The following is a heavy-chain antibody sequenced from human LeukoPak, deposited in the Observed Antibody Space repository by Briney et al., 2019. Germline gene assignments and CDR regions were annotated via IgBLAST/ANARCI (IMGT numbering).Heavy chain of an antibody. Sequence: PGGSLRLSCAASGFMFSNYGMHWVRRTPSKGLEWVAFIRYDGSYKYYVDSVKGRFTISRDNSKNTLYLRMHSLTAEDTALYYCAKDRIRGGMVPAAPGATPPYYFDNWGQGTLVTVSS. CDR2: IRYDGSYK. V-gene: IGHV3-30*02. CDR3: AKDRIRGGMVPAAPGATPPYYFDN. D-gene: IGHD2-2*02. J-gene: IGHJ4*02. CDR1: GFMFSNYG.